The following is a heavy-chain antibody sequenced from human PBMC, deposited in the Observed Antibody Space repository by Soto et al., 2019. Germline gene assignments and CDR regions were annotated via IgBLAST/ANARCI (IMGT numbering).Heavy chain of an antibody. CDR1: GGSISSGDYY. V-gene: IGHV4-30-4*01. CDR3: ARVGESAAGSGYFDY. Sequence: ASETLSLTCTVSGGSISSGDYYWSWIRQPPGKGLEWIGYIYYSGSTYYNPSLKSRVTISVDTSKNQFSLKLSSVTAADTAVYYCARVGESAAGSGYFDYWGQGTLVTVSS. D-gene: IGHD6-13*01. CDR2: IYYSGST. J-gene: IGHJ4*02.